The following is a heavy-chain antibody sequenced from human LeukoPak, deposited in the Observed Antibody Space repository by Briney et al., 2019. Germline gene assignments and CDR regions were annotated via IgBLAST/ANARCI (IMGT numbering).Heavy chain of an antibody. CDR2: INSDGSEG. CDR3: ARVDYYDSSAYGAFDI. D-gene: IGHD3-22*01. V-gene: IGHV3-7*03. J-gene: IGHJ3*02. Sequence: PGGSLRLSCAVSGFTFSGFWMSWSRQAPGKGLEWVASINSDGSEGYYADVVKGRFTISRDNAKNSLHLQINSLRAEDTAVYYCARVDYYDSSAYGAFDIWGQGTMVTVSS. CDR1: GFTFSGFW.